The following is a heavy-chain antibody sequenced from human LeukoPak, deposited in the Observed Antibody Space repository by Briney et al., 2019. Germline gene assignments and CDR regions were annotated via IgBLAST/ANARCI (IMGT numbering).Heavy chain of an antibody. J-gene: IGHJ4*02. D-gene: IGHD3-16*02. Sequence: SETLSLTCTVSGGSISSSSYYWGWIRQPPGKGLEWIGSIYYSGSTYYNPSLKSRVTISVDTSKNQFSLKLSSVTAADTAVYYCARDLLYVWGSYRPYYFDYWGQGTLVTVSS. CDR3: ARDLLYVWGSYRPYYFDY. CDR1: GGSISSSSYY. V-gene: IGHV4-39*07. CDR2: IYYSGST.